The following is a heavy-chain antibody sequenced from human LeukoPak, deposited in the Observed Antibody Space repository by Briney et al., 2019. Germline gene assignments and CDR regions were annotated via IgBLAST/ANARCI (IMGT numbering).Heavy chain of an antibody. D-gene: IGHD6-13*01. J-gene: IGHJ2*01. CDR3: ARDPKVAAAGTRYFDL. Sequence: GASVNVSFKASVDTFTSYYMHWVRQAPGQGLEWMGIINPSGGSTSYAQKFQGRVTMTRDTSTSTVYMELSSLRSEDTAVYYCARDPKVAAAGTRYFDLWGRGTLVTVSS. CDR2: INPSGGST. V-gene: IGHV1-46*01. CDR1: VDTFTSYY.